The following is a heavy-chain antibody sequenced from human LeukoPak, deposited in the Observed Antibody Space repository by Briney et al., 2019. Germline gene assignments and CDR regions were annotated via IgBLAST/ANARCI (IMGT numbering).Heavy chain of an antibody. J-gene: IGHJ5*02. V-gene: IGHV3-53*01. Sequence: PGGSLRLSCEASGFTVSSNDMSWVRQAPGKGLEWVSVIYSSGTTDYADSVKGRFTISRDNSKNTLYLQMNSLRADDTAVYYCARGPRGFDPWGQGTLVTVSS. CDR3: ARGPRGFDP. CDR2: IYSSGTT. CDR1: GFTVSSND.